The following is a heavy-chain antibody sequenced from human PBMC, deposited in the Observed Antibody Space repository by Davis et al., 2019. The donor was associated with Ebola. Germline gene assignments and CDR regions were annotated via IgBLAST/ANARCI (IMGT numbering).Heavy chain of an antibody. Sequence: GESLKISCAASGFSFSDYSMSWIRQAPGKGLEWLSYISGSTTFTNYADSVKGRFTISRDNSKKTLYLQMNSLRAEDTAVYYCARAIAVAGMIYYYGMDVWGKGTTVTVSS. J-gene: IGHJ6*04. CDR1: GFSFSDYS. CDR2: ISGSTTFT. CDR3: ARAIAVAGMIYYYGMDV. D-gene: IGHD6-19*01. V-gene: IGHV3-11*06.